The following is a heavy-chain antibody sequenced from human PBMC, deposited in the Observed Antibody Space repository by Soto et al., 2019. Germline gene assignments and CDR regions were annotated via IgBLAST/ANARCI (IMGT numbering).Heavy chain of an antibody. V-gene: IGHV4-4*07. Sequence: XTLSLPCTVSGASVSGFYWSWIRKSAGKGLEWIGRIYATGTTEYNPSLKSRVMMSVDTSKKQFSLKLRSVTAPDTAVYYCVRDGTKTLRDWFDPWGQGISGTVSS. CDR3: VRDGTKTLRDWFDP. CDR1: GASVSGFY. J-gene: IGHJ5*02. CDR2: IYATGTT. D-gene: IGHD1-1*01.